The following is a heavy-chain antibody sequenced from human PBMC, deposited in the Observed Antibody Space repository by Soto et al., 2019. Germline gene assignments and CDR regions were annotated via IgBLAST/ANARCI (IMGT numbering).Heavy chain of an antibody. J-gene: IGHJ3*02. CDR1: GFTFSSYW. V-gene: IGHV3-74*01. Sequence: PGGSLRLSCAASGFTFSSYWMHWVRQAPGKGLVWVSRINSDGSSTSYADSVKGRFTISRDNAKNTLYLQMNSLRAEDTAVYYCAIADYYRAFDIRGQGTMVTVSS. D-gene: IGHD3-22*01. CDR2: INSDGSST. CDR3: AIADYYRAFDI.